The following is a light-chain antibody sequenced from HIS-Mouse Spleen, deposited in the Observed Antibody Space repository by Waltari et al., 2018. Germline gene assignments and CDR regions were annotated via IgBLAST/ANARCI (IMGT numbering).Light chain of an antibody. CDR3: QVWDSSSDHRV. Sequence: SYVLTQPPSVSVAPGQTARITCGGNNIGSKSVHWYQQKPGQAPVLVVYDDSHRPSGIPERFSGSNSGNTATLTISRAEAGDEADYYCQVWDSSSDHRVFGGGTKLTVL. J-gene: IGLJ2*01. CDR2: DDS. V-gene: IGLV3-21*02. CDR1: NIGSKS.